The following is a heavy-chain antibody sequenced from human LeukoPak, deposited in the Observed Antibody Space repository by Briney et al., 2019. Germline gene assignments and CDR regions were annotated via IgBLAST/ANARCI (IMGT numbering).Heavy chain of an antibody. CDR3: ARDHRAAAAPDY. Sequence: ASLKVSCKASGYTFTGYYMHWVRQAPGQGLEWIGWLNPNSGGTNYAQKFQGRVTMTRDTSISTGYMELSSLTSDDTAVCYCARDHRAAAAPDYWGQGTLVTVSS. J-gene: IGHJ4*02. D-gene: IGHD6-13*01. CDR1: GYTFTGYY. CDR2: LNPNSGGT. V-gene: IGHV1-2*02.